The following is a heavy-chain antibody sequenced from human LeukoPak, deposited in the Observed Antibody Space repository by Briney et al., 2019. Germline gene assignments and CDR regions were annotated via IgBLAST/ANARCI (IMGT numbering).Heavy chain of an antibody. D-gene: IGHD5-18*01. Sequence: GGSLRLSCAASGFTVSRFAMSWVRQAPGKGLEWLASITNNAGKTYYADSVRGRFTISRDTSTNTVCVEMNNLRVEDTAIYYCAKDHPGYGWPAFEYWGQGTPVTVSS. CDR1: GFTVSRFA. V-gene: IGHV3-23*01. CDR2: ITNNAGKT. CDR3: AKDHPGYGWPAFEY. J-gene: IGHJ4*02.